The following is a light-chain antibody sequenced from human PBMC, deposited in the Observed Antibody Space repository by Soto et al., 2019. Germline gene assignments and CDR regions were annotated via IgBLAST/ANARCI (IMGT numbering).Light chain of an antibody. CDR1: QSFRGL. V-gene: IGKV3-11*01. J-gene: IGKJ5*01. CDR3: QQRHMWPIT. Sequence: EVVLTQSPVTLSLSQGERTTLSCRASQSFRGLLAWYQQKPGQAPRLLIYDAYNRATGITPRFSGSGSGTDFTLTISSLEPEDSAVYYCQQRHMWPITFGQGTRLEIK. CDR2: DAY.